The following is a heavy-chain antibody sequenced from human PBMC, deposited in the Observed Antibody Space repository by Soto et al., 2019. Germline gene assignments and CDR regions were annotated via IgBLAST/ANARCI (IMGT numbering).Heavy chain of an antibody. Sequence: ASVSVACTLSGLTLTELGMHLVRQAPGKGLGLMGAFDPEVGEAVYAQIFQGRFILTEDTNINTPHMELTSLESQDTARYLCGAPLPFEAFELWGQGTMVAV. CDR1: GLTLTELG. CDR3: GAPLPFEAFEL. V-gene: IGHV1-24*01. D-gene: IGHD1-26*01. CDR2: FDPEVGEA. J-gene: IGHJ3*01.